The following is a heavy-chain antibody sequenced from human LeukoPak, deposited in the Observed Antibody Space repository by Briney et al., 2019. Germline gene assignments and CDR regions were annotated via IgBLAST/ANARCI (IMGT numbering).Heavy chain of an antibody. J-gene: IGHJ6*02. D-gene: IGHD5-18*01. Sequence: ASVKVSCKASGYTFTAYNIHWVRQAPGQGLEWMGWITPNSGATNYGQQFQGRVTMTRDTSISTAYMELNNLISDDTAVYYCARGGGGYSYGSFFYYGMDVWGQGTTVTVSS. V-gene: IGHV1-2*02. CDR3: ARGGGGYSYGSFFYYGMDV. CDR2: ITPNSGAT. CDR1: GYTFTAYN.